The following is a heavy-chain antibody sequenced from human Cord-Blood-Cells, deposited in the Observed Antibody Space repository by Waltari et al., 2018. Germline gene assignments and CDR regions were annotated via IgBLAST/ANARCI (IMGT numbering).Heavy chain of an antibody. CDR2: ISSSGSTI. D-gene: IGHD6-13*01. J-gene: IGHJ5*02. CDR3: FLQMYSSSWYWFDP. Sequence: EVQLVESGGGLVQPGGSLRLSCAASGFTFSSYEMNWVRQAPGKGLECVSYISSSGSTIYYAVSVKGRFTISRDNAKNSLYLQMNSLRAEDTAVYYCFLQMYSSSWYWFDPWGQGTLVAVSS. CDR1: GFTFSSYE. V-gene: IGHV3-48*03.